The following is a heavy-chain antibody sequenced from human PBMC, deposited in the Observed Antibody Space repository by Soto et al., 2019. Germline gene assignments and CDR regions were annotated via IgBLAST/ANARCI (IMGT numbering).Heavy chain of an antibody. CDR2: IGGSGTTV. V-gene: IGHV3-11*01. CDR3: PRTTWELGVRFDY. J-gene: IGHJ4*02. CDR1: GFTFSDYY. D-gene: IGHD1-1*01. Sequence: QVQLVESGGGLIRPGGSLRLSCTASGFTFSDYYMTWIRRAPGKGLECLSYIGGSGTTVHYADSVKGRFTISRDNAKNSLFRQMDGLRAEDTAVYYCPRTTWELGVRFDYWGQGAQVTVSS.